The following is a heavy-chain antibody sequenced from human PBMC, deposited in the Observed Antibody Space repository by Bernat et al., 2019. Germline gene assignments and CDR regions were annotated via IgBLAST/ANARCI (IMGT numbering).Heavy chain of an antibody. CDR1: GYSFTSDW. D-gene: IGHD6-6*01. Sequence: EVQLVQSGAEVKKPGESLRISCKGSGYSFTSDWISWVRQMPGKGLEWMGRIDPSDSYTNYSPSFQGHVTISADKSISTAYLQWSSLKASDTAMYYCARHARQLVRRCWFDPWGQGTLVTVPS. J-gene: IGHJ5*02. CDR3: ARHARQLVRRCWFDP. V-gene: IGHV5-10-1*03. CDR2: IDPSDSYT.